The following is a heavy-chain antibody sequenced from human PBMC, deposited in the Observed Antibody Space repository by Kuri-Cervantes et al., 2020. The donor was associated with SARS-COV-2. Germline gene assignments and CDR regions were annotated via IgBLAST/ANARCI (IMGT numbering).Heavy chain of an antibody. CDR3: AKGPNGYYYYYYMDV. Sequence: GESLKISCAASGFTFSSYAMSWVRQAPGKGLEWVSAISGSGGSTYYADSVKGRFTISRDNSKNTLYLQMNSLRAEDTAVYYCAKGPNGYYYYYYMDVWGKGTTVTVSS. CDR2: ISGSGGST. J-gene: IGHJ6*03. V-gene: IGHV3-23*01. CDR1: GFTFSSYA. D-gene: IGHD2-8*01.